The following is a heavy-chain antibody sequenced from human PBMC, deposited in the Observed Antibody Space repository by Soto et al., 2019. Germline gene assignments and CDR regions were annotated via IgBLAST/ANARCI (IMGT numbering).Heavy chain of an antibody. J-gene: IGHJ6*02. CDR3: ARHPYYYYGMDV. V-gene: IGHV4-59*01. CDR1: GGSISSYY. Sequence: SETLSLTCTVSGGSISSYYWSWIRQPPGKGLEWIGYIYYSGSTNYNPSLKSRVTISVDTSKNQFSLKLSSVTAADTAVYYCARHPYYYYGMDVWGQGTTVTV. CDR2: IYYSGST.